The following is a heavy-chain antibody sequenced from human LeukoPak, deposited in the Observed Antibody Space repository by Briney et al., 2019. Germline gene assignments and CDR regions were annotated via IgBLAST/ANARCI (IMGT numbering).Heavy chain of an antibody. J-gene: IGHJ4*02. Sequence: ETGGSLTLSCAASGFTFSSYEMMWVRQAPGKGLEWVLSISSSGSTIYSADSVKGRFTYPRENAKTTLYLQMNRLRAEDTAVYYCARDGTTRAYWGQEPLVTVSS. CDR2: ISSSGSTI. CDR1: GFTFSSYE. CDR3: ARDGTTRAY. V-gene: IGHV3-48*03. D-gene: IGHD4-17*01.